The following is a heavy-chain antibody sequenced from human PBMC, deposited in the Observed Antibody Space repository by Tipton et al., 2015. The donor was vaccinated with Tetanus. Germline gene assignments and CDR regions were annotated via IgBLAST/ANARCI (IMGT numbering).Heavy chain of an antibody. D-gene: IGHD3-3*01. J-gene: IGHJ2*01. CDR2: IYPDDSDT. CDR1: GHSFTKYW. V-gene: IGHV5-51*01. Sequence: QSGPEVKKPGESLKISCKGSGHSFTKYWIAWVRQLPGKGLEWMGLIYPDDSDTRYSPSFQGQVIISADKSISTTFLQWGSLTASDTAIYYCARRRSAVLSGGYHWYFDLWGRGTMVTVSS. CDR3: ARRRSAVLSGGYHWYFDL.